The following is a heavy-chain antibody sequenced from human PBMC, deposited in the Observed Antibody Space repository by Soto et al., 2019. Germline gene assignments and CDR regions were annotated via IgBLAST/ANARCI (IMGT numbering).Heavy chain of an antibody. J-gene: IGHJ6*02. CDR2: INPNTGGT. D-gene: IGHD3-10*01. Sequence: ASVKVSCKASGYTFTSYYVHWVRQAPGQGLEWMGWINPNTGGTNYAQKFQGWVTMTRDTSISTAYMELSRLRSDDTAMYYCGRSEGVLRGQNYYFYFVMDVWGQGTTVTVSS. CDR1: GYTFTSYY. CDR3: GRSEGVLRGQNYYFYFVMDV. V-gene: IGHV1-2*04.